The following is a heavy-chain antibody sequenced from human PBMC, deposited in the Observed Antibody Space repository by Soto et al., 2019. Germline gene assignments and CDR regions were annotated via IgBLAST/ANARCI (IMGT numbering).Heavy chain of an antibody. CDR2: INQDGMEK. D-gene: IGHD2-15*01. J-gene: IGHJ4*02. Sequence: EVQLVESGGGLVQPGGSLRLSCAASRFTFSSYWMSWVRQAPGKGLEWVANINQDGMEKFYVDSVKGRFTISRDNAKNSLYLQMNCLRAEDTAVYYCARDKGYLDYWGQGTLVTVSS. V-gene: IGHV3-7*01. CDR3: ARDKGYLDY. CDR1: RFTFSSYW.